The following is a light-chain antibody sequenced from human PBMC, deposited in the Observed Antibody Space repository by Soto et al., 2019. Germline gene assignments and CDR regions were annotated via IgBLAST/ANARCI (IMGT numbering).Light chain of an antibody. CDR1: QSVSSN. CDR2: GAS. V-gene: IGKV3-15*01. Sequence: DIVMTQSPATLSVSPGERATLSCRASQSVSSNLAWYQQKPGQAPRLLIYGASTRASGVPARFSGIGSGTEFTLTISSLQSEDFAVYYCQHYNNWPPWTFGQGTKV. CDR3: QHYNNWPPWT. J-gene: IGKJ1*01.